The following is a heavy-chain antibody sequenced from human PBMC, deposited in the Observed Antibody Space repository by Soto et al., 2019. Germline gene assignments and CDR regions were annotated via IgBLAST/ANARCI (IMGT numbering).Heavy chain of an antibody. V-gene: IGHV4-39*01. CDR3: ARREVRGVIIPFDY. D-gene: IGHD3-10*01. CDR1: GGSISSSSYY. CDR2: IYYSGST. J-gene: IGHJ4*02. Sequence: SETLSLTCTVSGGSISSSSYYWGWIRQPPGKGLEWIGSIYYSGSTYYNPSIKSRVTISADTTKNQFSLKLSSVTAADTAVYYCARREVRGVIIPFDYWGQGTLVTVSS.